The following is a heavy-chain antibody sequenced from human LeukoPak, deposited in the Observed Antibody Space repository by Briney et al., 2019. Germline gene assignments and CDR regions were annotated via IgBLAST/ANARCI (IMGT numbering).Heavy chain of an antibody. CDR2: IKSKTDGGTT. J-gene: IGHJ4*02. V-gene: IGHV3-15*07. Sequence: GGSLRLSCAASGFTFSNAWMNWVRQAPGKGLEWVGRIKSKTDGGTTDYAAPVKGRFTISRDDSKNTLYLQMNSLKTEDTAVYYCARGGADIVAPFDYWGQGTLVTVSS. D-gene: IGHD5-12*01. CDR1: GFTFSNAW. CDR3: ARGGADIVAPFDY.